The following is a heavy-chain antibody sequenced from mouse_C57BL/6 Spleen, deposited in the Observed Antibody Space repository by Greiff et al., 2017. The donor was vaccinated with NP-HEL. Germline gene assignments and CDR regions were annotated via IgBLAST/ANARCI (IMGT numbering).Heavy chain of an antibody. J-gene: IGHJ2*01. Sequence: DVKLQESGAELVRPGSSVKMSCKTSGYTFTSYGINWVKQRPGQGLEWIGYIYIGNGYTEYNEKFKGKATLTSDTSSSTAYMQLSSLTSEDSAIYFCARCYYGTPCYFDYWGQGTTLTVSS. CDR1: GYTFTSYG. D-gene: IGHD1-1*01. CDR2: IYIGNGYT. CDR3: ARCYYGTPCYFDY. V-gene: IGHV1-58*01.